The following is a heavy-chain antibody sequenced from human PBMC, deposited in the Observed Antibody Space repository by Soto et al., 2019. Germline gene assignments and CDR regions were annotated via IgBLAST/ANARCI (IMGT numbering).Heavy chain of an antibody. D-gene: IGHD3-22*01. J-gene: IGHJ4*02. CDR1: GGSISSYY. V-gene: IGHV4-59*01. CDR2: IYYSGST. CDR3: AVTPLYDSSGLFGY. Sequence: SETLSLPRTVSGGSISSYYWSWIRQPPGKGLEWIGYIYYSGSTNYNPSLKSRVTISVDTSKNQFSPKLSSVTAADTAVYYCAVTPLYDSSGLFGYWGQGTLVTVSS.